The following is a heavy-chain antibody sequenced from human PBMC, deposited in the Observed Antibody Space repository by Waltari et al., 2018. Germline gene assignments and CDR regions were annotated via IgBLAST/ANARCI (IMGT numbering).Heavy chain of an antibody. Sequence: EVQLVESGGGLVQPGGSLRLSCAASGFTFSSYEMNLVRQAPGKGLEWVSYISSSGSTIYYADSVKGRFTISRDNAKNSLYLQMNSLRAEDTAVYYCARVSYGSYFDYWGQGTLVTVSS. CDR2: ISSSGSTI. J-gene: IGHJ4*02. CDR1: GFTFSSYE. D-gene: IGHD5-18*01. CDR3: ARVSYGSYFDY. V-gene: IGHV3-48*03.